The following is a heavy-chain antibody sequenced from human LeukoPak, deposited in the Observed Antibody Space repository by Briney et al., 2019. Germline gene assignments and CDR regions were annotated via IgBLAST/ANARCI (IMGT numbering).Heavy chain of an antibody. CDR1: GGSISNYY. CDR3: ARDRHGVDTAMVIPT. D-gene: IGHD5-18*01. J-gene: IGHJ4*02. Sequence: SETLSLTCTVSGGSISNYYWSWIRQPPGKGLEWIGYIYYSGSTNYNPSLKSRVIISVDTSKNQFSLKLSSVAAADTAVYYCARDRHGVDTAMVIPTWGQGTLVTVSS. V-gene: IGHV4-59*01. CDR2: IYYSGST.